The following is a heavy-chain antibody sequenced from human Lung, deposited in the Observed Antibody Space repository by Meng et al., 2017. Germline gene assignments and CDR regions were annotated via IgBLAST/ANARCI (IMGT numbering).Heavy chain of an antibody. Sequence: VHVQQGRAGPLDHSGAPSHPVVVAGGSFSDSYWSRIPQLPGKGLEWIGEINHSGSTNYNPSLESRATISVETSQNNLSLKLSSVTAADSAVYYCARGPTTMAHDFNYWGQGTLVTVSS. CDR2: INHSGST. CDR1: GGSFSDSY. D-gene: IGHD4-11*01. V-gene: IGHV4-34*01. CDR3: ARGPTTMAHDFNY. J-gene: IGHJ4*02.